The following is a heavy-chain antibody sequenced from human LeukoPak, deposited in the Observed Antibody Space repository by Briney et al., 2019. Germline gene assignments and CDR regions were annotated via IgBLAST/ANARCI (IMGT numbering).Heavy chain of an antibody. CDR3: ARDYGGNSNWYFDL. J-gene: IGHJ2*01. CDR1: GFTFSSYW. V-gene: IGHV3-7*03. Sequence: PGGSLRLSCAASGFTFSSYWMSWVRQAPGKGLEWVANIKQDGSEKYYVDSVKGRFTVSRDNAKNSLYLQMNSLRAEDTAVYYCARDYGGNSNWYFDLWGRGTLVTVSS. CDR2: IKQDGSEK. D-gene: IGHD4-23*01.